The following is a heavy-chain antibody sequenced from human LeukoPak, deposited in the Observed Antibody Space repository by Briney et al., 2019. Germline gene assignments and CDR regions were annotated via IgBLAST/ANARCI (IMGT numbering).Heavy chain of an antibody. CDR1: GGTFSSYA. Sequence: SVKVSCKASGGTFSSYAISWVRQAPGQGLEWMGGIIPIFGTANYAQKFQGRVTITADKSTSTAYMELSSLRSEDTAVYYCASGTRGWLQSVSTSDAFDIWGQGTMVTVSS. CDR2: IIPIFGTA. V-gene: IGHV1-69*06. J-gene: IGHJ3*02. CDR3: ASGTRGWLQSVSTSDAFDI. D-gene: IGHD5-24*01.